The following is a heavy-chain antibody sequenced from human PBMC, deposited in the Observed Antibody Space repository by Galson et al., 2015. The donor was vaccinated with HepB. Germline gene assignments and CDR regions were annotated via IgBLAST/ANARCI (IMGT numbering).Heavy chain of an antibody. CDR1: GFTFDDYA. V-gene: IGHV3-9*01. J-gene: IGHJ6*02. CDR3: AKDISSGETRGYYYYYGMDV. Sequence: LRLSCAASGFTFDDYAMHWVWQAPGKGLEWVSGISWNSGSIGYADSVKGRFTISRDNAKNSLYLQMNSLRAEDTALYYCAKDISSGETRGYYYYYGMDVWGQGTTVTVSS. CDR2: ISWNSGSI. D-gene: IGHD3-10*02.